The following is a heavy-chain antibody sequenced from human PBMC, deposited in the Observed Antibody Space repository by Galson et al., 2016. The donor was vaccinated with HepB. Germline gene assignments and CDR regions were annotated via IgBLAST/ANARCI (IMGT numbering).Heavy chain of an antibody. V-gene: IGHV1-69*06. D-gene: IGHD6-19*01. CDR1: GGPFSSYA. J-gene: IGHJ5*02. Sequence: SVKVSCKASGGPFSSYAISWVRQAPGQGLEWMGGIIPIFATTHYAQKFQGRVTITADKSTRTAYMELSNLRSEDAAVYYCARVSLDDAFTVSSGWYANWFDPWGQGTQVTVSS. CDR2: IIPIFATT. CDR3: ARVSLDDAFTVSSGWYANWFDP.